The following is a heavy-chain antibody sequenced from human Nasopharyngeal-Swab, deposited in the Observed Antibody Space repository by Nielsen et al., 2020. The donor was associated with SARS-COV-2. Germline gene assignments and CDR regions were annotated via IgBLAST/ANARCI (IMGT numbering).Heavy chain of an antibody. Sequence: GESLKISCAASGFIFSASAIHWVRKASGKGLEWVGRIGDKDHNYATTYGASVQGRFTISRDDSKNTAFLQMDSLKTEDTALYYCTTDFYFDYWGQGTLVTVSS. J-gene: IGHJ4*02. V-gene: IGHV3-73*01. CDR3: TTDFYFDY. CDR1: GFIFSASA. CDR2: IGDKDHNYAT.